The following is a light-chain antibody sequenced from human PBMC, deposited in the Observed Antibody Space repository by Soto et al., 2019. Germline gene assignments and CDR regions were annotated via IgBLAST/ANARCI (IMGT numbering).Light chain of an antibody. CDR3: QQYNSYLWT. CDR2: DAS. CDR1: QSIGSW. V-gene: IGKV1-5*01. Sequence: DIQMTQSPSTLSASVGDRVTITCRASQSIGSWLAWYQQKPGKAPKLLIYDASNLESGVPSRFSGSGSGTEFTLSISSLQPDDFATYYFQQYNSYLWTFGQGTKVGIK. J-gene: IGKJ1*01.